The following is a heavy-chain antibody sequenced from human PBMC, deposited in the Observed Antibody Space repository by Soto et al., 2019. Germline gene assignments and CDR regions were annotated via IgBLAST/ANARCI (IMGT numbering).Heavy chain of an antibody. D-gene: IGHD5-18*01. CDR3: ARDGYRYAPGFDP. Sequence: QVQLVQSGAEVKKPGSSVKVSCKASGGTFSSYTISWVRQAPGQGLEWMGRIIPILGIANYAQKFQGRVRITAANPPRPASMELSRLRSEDTAVYYCARDGYRYAPGFDPWGPGTLVTVSS. CDR2: IIPILGIA. J-gene: IGHJ5*02. CDR1: GGTFSSYT. V-gene: IGHV1-69*08.